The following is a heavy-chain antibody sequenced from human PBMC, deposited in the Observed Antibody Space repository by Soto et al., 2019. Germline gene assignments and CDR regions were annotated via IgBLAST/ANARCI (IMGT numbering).Heavy chain of an antibody. V-gene: IGHV4-30-4*01. Sequence: TSETLSLTCTVSGDSISSADYYWSWIRQTPGKGLEWIGHIFYSGTTYYNPSLKSRLTISVDTSKNHFSLRLTSVTAADTAVYYCARDLWVEPELYYYGMDVWGQGTTVTVSS. CDR2: IFYSGTT. D-gene: IGHD1-1*01. CDR1: GDSISSADYY. CDR3: ARDLWVEPELYYYGMDV. J-gene: IGHJ6*02.